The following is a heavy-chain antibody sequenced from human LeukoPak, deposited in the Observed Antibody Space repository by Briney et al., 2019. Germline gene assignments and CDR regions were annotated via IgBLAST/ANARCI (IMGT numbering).Heavy chain of an antibody. CDR3: AEVGITMIGGV. V-gene: IGHV3-74*01. CDR2: INSDGSRT. Sequence: GGSLRLSCAASGFTFSSYWMHWVRQAPGKGMVWVSRINSDGSRTSYADSVKGRFNISRENAKNSLYLQMNRLRAEDTAVYYCAEVGITMIGGVWGKGTTVTISS. J-gene: IGHJ6*04. CDR1: GFTFSSYW. D-gene: IGHD3-10*02.